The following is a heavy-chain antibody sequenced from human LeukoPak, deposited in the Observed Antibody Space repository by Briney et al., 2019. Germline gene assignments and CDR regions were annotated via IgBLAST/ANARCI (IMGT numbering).Heavy chain of an antibody. Sequence: SETLSLTCAVYGGSFSGYYWSWIRQPPGKGLEWIGEINHSGSTNYNPSLKSRVTISVDTSKNQFSLKLSSVTAADTAVYYCARSASMAEIDYWGQGTLVTVSS. CDR2: INHSGST. J-gene: IGHJ4*02. D-gene: IGHD2/OR15-2a*01. CDR1: GGSFSGYY. V-gene: IGHV4-34*01. CDR3: ARSASMAEIDY.